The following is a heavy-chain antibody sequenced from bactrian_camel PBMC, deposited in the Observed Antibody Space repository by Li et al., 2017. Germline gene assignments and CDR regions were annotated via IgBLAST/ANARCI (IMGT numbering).Heavy chain of an antibody. Sequence: HVQLVESGGDSVQAGGSLRLSCAASGNLYNLNCLGWFRQAPGMEREQVAAFIYTFHRTTRYADSVKGRFTISEDNTKNTLDLQMNSLKPEDTAMYYCAMDRDCSSGFWEDYNARGQGTQVTVS. V-gene: IGHV3S54*01. CDR2: IYTFHRTT. J-gene: IGHJ4*01. CDR1: GNLYNLNC. D-gene: IGHD2*01. CDR3: AMDRDCSSGFWEDYNA.